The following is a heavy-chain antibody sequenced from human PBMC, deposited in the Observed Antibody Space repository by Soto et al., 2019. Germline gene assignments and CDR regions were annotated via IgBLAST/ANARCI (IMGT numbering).Heavy chain of an antibody. J-gene: IGHJ4*02. Sequence: SETLSLTCAVYGGSFSGYYWSWIRQPPGKGLEWIGEINHSGSTNYNPSLKSRVTISVDTSKNQFSLKLSSVTAADTAVYYCARRTGTTAGRTYHFDYWGQGTLVTVSS. CDR2: INHSGST. V-gene: IGHV4-34*01. CDR1: GGSFSGYY. CDR3: ARRTGTTAGRTYHFDY. D-gene: IGHD1-7*01.